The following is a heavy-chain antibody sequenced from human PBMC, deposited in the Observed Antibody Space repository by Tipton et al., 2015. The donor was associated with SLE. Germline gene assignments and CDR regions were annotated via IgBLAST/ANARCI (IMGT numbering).Heavy chain of an antibody. CDR1: GGSISSTSYY. CDR3: ARCRGWYGMDV. D-gene: IGHD2-15*01. CDR2: IYYSGST. V-gene: IGHV4-39*07. J-gene: IGHJ6*02. Sequence: TLSLTCTVSGGSISSTSYYLGWIRQPPGKGLEWIGSIYYSGSTYYNPSLKSRVTISVDTSKNQLSLNMISVTAADTAVYYCARCRGWYGMDVWGQGTTVTVSS.